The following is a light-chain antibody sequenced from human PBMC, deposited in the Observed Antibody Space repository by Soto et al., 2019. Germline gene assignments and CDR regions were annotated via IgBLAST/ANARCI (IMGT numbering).Light chain of an antibody. Sequence: EIVLTQSPATLSLSPGERATLSCRASQSVSSYLAWYQQKPGQAPRLLIYDASNRATGIPARFSRSGSGSEFTLTISSLEPEDFAFYYCQQRSNWPLTFGGGTKVEIK. CDR3: QQRSNWPLT. CDR2: DAS. J-gene: IGKJ4*01. V-gene: IGKV3-11*01. CDR1: QSVSSY.